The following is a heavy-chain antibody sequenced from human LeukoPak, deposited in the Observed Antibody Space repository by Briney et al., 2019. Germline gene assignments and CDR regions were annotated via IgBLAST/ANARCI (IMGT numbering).Heavy chain of an antibody. Sequence: ASVKVSCKASGGTFSSYAISWVRQAPGQGLEWMGGIIPIFGTANYAQKFQGRVTITADESTSTAYMELSSLRSEDTAVYYCVRVARWATESYYMDVWGKGTTVTISS. CDR3: VRVARWATESYYMDV. V-gene: IGHV1-69*13. CDR1: GGTFSSYA. CDR2: IIPIFGTA. J-gene: IGHJ6*03. D-gene: IGHD5-24*01.